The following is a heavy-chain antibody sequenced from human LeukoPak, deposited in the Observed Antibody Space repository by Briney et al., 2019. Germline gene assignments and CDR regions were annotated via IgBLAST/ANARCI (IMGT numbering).Heavy chain of an antibody. Sequence: SETLSLTCAVSGGSISSGGYSWSWIRQPPGKGLEWIGYIYHSGSTYYNPSLKSRVTISVDRSKNQFSLKLSSVTAADTAVYYCARGRTIFGVVIMGSYFDYWGQGTLVTVSS. D-gene: IGHD3-3*01. J-gene: IGHJ4*02. CDR1: GGSISSGGYS. V-gene: IGHV4-30-2*01. CDR2: IYHSGST. CDR3: ARGRTIFGVVIMGSYFDY.